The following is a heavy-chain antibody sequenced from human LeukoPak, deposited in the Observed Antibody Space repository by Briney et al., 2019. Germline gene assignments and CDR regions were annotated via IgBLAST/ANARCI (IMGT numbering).Heavy chain of an antibody. V-gene: IGHV4-59*12. J-gene: IGHJ4*02. CDR1: GGSISGYY. CDR3: ARDHSSGWYSFDY. Sequence: SETLSLTCRVSGGSISGYYWSWIRQPPGKGLQWIGYIHYSGSTNYNPSLKSRVTISVDTSKNQFSLKLSSVTAADTAVYYCARDHSSGWYSFDYWGQGTLVTISS. CDR2: IHYSGST. D-gene: IGHD6-19*01.